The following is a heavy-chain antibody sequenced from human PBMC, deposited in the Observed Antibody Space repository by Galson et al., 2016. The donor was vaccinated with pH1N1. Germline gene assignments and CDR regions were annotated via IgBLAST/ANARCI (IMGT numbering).Heavy chain of an antibody. D-gene: IGHD3-3*01. V-gene: IGHV1-69*04. CDR2: ILPILGIP. CDR3: ARDREDYWSGYLFDY. Sequence: SVKVSCKASGGTLSSYAISWVRQAPGQGLEWMGNILPILGIPDYAQKFQDGVKITADKSTNTAYLELSSLRSEDTAVYYCARDREDYWSGYLFDYWGQGTLVTVAS. CDR1: GGTLSSYA. J-gene: IGHJ4*02.